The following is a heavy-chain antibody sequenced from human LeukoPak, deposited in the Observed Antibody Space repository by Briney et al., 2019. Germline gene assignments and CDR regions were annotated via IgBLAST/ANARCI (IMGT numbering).Heavy chain of an antibody. CDR3: ARARKGPYAYYYYGMDV. CDR2: IIPIFGIA. Sequence: ASVKVSCKASGGTFSSYAISWVRQAPGQGLEWMGRIIPIFGIANYAQKSQGRVTITADKSTSTAYMELSSLRSEDTAVYYCARARKGPYAYYYYGMDVWGQGTTVTVSS. J-gene: IGHJ6*02. CDR1: GGTFSSYA. V-gene: IGHV1-69*04. D-gene: IGHD1-14*01.